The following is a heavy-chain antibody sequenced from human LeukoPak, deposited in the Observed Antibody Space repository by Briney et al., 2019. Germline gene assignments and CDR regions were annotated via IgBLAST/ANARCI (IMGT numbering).Heavy chain of an antibody. CDR2: IDYDSSHI. CDR3: ARDPLRYLRVGHYDY. J-gene: IGHJ4*02. CDR1: GFTFSNSA. Sequence: GGSLRLSCAASGFTFSNSAMNWVRQVPGKGLEWVSSIDYDSSHIYYAASVRGRFTISRDNARNSVYLQMNSLRVEDTAVYYCARDPLRYLRVGHYDYWGQGTPVAVSS. D-gene: IGHD3-9*01. V-gene: IGHV3-21*01.